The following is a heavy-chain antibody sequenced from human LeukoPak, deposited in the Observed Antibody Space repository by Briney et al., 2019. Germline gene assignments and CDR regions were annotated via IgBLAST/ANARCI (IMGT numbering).Heavy chain of an antibody. CDR2: ITWNSGSK. Sequence: GVSLRLSCAASGFTFSNYAMHWVRHAPGKGLEWVSGITWNSGSKGYADSVKGRFTISRDNAKNSLYLQMNRLRAEDTALYFCAKGSDYRLFYHFDYWGQGSLVTVSS. D-gene: IGHD4-11*01. CDR1: GFTFSNYA. CDR3: AKGSDYRLFYHFDY. V-gene: IGHV3-9*01. J-gene: IGHJ4*02.